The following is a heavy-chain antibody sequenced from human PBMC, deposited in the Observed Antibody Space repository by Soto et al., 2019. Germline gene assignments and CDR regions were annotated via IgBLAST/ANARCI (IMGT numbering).Heavy chain of an antibody. Sequence: QVQLVESGGGVVQPGRSLRLSCAASGFTFSSYAMHWVRQAPGKGLEWVAVISYDGSNKYYADSVKGRFTISRDNSKNTLYLQMNSLRAEDTAVYYCARNGGGWGSGSSLYYSYGMDVWGQGTTVTVSS. CDR2: ISYDGSNK. CDR3: ARNGGGWGSGSSLYYSYGMDV. D-gene: IGHD3-10*01. V-gene: IGHV3-30-3*01. J-gene: IGHJ6*02. CDR1: GFTFSSYA.